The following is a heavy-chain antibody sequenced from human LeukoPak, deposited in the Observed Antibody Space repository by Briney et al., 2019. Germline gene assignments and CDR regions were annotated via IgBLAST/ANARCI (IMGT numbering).Heavy chain of an antibody. Sequence: ASVKVSCKSSGSTVTDYFIHWVRQAPGQGLEWMGWINPHNGGTNYAQKLQGRVTMTRDTSINTVYMELTRLTSDDTAIFYCAGNSSSSDGWFDPWGQGTLVTVSS. CDR2: INPHNGGT. D-gene: IGHD6-6*01. J-gene: IGHJ5*02. V-gene: IGHV1-2*02. CDR3: AGNSSSSDGWFDP. CDR1: GSTVTDYF.